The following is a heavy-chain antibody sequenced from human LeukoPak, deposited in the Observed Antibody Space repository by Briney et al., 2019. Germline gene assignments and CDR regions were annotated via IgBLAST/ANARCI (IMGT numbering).Heavy chain of an antibody. D-gene: IGHD3-16*01. CDR3: AGDSNAWSGGEY. CDR1: GYTFTGFY. J-gene: IGHJ4*02. CDR2: INPNTGGT. V-gene: IGHV1-2*02. Sequence: ASVKVSCKASGYTFTGFYMHWVRQAPGQGLEWLGWINPNTGGTIYAQKFQGGVTMTRDTSIRTAYMELSSLRSDDTAIYYCAGDSNAWSGGEYWGQGTLVTVSS.